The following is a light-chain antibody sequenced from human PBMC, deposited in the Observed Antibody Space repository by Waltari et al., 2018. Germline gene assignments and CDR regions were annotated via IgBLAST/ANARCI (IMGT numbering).Light chain of an antibody. CDR2: DAS. CDR3: QQCNKWPPT. V-gene: IGKV3-15*01. CDR1: ESVATS. Sequence: EMVMTQSPATLSVSPGERVALSCRASESVATSLAWYQQIPGQAPRLLLYDASTRATKVAVRFSGSGSGTEFTLTITSLQSEDFAVYYCQQCNKWPPTFGGGTKVEIK. J-gene: IGKJ4*01.